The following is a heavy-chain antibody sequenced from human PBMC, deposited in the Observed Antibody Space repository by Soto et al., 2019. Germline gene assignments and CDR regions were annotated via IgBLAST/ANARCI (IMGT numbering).Heavy chain of an antibody. D-gene: IGHD1-1*01. CDR2: VYYSGST. CDR3: ARERTGDPTFFDY. J-gene: IGHJ4*02. V-gene: IGHV4-61*08. CDR1: GGSVSSGDYY. Sequence: SETLSVTCTVSGGSVSSGDYYWSWIRQPPGKGLQWIGYVYYSGSTDYNPSLKSRVTISVDTSKNQFSLKLTSVTVADTAVYYCARERTGDPTFFDYWGQGTLVTVSS.